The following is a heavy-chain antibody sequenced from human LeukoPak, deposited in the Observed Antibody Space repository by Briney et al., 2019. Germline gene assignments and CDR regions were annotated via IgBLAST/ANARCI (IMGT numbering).Heavy chain of an antibody. J-gene: IGHJ4*02. V-gene: IGHV3-21*01. D-gene: IGHD6-19*01. CDR3: ARDLEQWLVRDYFDY. CDR2: ISSSSSYI. CDR1: GFTFSSYS. Sequence: GGSLRLSCAASGFTFSSYSMTWVRQAPGKGLEWVSSISSSSSYIYYADSVKGRFTISRDNAKNSLYLQMNSLRAEDTAVYYCARDLEQWLVRDYFDYWGQGTLVTVSS.